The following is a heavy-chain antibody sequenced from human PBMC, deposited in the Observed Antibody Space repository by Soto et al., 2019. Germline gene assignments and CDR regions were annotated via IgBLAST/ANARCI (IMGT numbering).Heavy chain of an antibody. J-gene: IGHJ4*02. Sequence: EVQLLESGGGLVQPGESLRLSCAASGFTFSSYAMSWVRQAPGKGLEWVSVISGSDDSTYYADSVKGRFTISRDNSKNTLYLPMHRLRAEGAAVCYCAKRSSSSTFDYWGQGTLVTVSS. D-gene: IGHD6-6*01. CDR1: GFTFSSYA. CDR3: AKRSSSSTFDY. CDR2: ISGSDDST. V-gene: IGHV3-23*01.